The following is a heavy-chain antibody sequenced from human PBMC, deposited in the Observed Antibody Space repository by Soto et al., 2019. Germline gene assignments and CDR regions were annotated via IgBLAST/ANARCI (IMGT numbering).Heavy chain of an antibody. J-gene: IGHJ6*03. V-gene: IGHV4-34*01. Sequence: QVQLQQWGAGLLKPSETLSLTCAVYGGSFSGYQWSWIRQTPGKGLEWIGEINDSGNINYNPSLKSRVTILLETAKQQISLKLSSVTAADSAVYYCARGLILWFGELSRRGGYYYYMDVWGKGTTVTVSS. D-gene: IGHD3-10*01. CDR1: GGSFSGYQ. CDR3: ARGLILWFGELSRRGGYYYYMDV. CDR2: INDSGNI.